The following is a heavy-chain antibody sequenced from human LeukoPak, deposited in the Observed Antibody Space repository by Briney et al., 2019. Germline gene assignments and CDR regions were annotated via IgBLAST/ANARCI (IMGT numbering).Heavy chain of an antibody. D-gene: IGHD3-10*01. CDR1: GFTFSSSA. V-gene: IGHV3-23*01. Sequence: GGSLRLSCAASGFTFSSSAMSWVRQAPGKGLEWVSAISGSGGSTYYADSVKGRFTISRDNSKNTLYLQMNSLRAEDTAVYYCARSPSITMVRGVIYYYYYYMDVWGKGTTVTISS. CDR3: ARSPSITMVRGVIYYYYYYMDV. CDR2: ISGSGGST. J-gene: IGHJ6*03.